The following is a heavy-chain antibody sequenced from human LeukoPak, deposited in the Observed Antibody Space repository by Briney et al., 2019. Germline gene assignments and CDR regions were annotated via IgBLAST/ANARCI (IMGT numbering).Heavy chain of an antibody. CDR2: IIPIFGTA. Sequence: ASVKVSCKASGGTFSSYAISWVRQAPGQGLEWMGGIIPIFGTANYAQKFQGRVTITTDESTSTAYMELSSLRSEDTAVYYCARTRGGGSYYGYYFDYWGQGTLVTVSS. D-gene: IGHD1-26*01. V-gene: IGHV1-69*05. CDR1: GGTFSSYA. CDR3: ARTRGGGSYYGYYFDY. J-gene: IGHJ4*02.